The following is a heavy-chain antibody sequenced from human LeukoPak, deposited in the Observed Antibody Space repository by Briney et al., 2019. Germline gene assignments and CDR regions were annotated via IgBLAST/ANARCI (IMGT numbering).Heavy chain of an antibody. V-gene: IGHV1-2*02. CDR1: GYTFSGFY. D-gene: IGHD5-12*01. CDR3: AKDRYGDYEAPFHYYMDA. J-gene: IGHJ6*03. Sequence: ASVKVSCKASGYTFSGFYIHWVRQAPGQGLEWMGWINPNSGVTNYAQKLQGRVTITRDTSIDTAYMQLSRLRSDDTAVYYCAKDRYGDYEAPFHYYMDAWGRGTTVTISS. CDR2: INPNSGVT.